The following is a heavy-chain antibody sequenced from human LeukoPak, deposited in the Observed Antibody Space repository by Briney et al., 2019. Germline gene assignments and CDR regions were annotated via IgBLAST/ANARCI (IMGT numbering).Heavy chain of an antibody. V-gene: IGHV3-7*01. Sequence: GGSLKLSCAVSGFTFKSYWMSWVRQAPGKGLEWVANIKQDGSEKYYVDSVKGRFTISRDNAKNSLFLQMNSLRVEDTAVYYCASAILDYFDSWGQGTLVTVSS. CDR1: GFTFKSYW. J-gene: IGHJ4*02. CDR3: ASAILDYFDS. CDR2: IKQDGSEK. D-gene: IGHD2-15*01.